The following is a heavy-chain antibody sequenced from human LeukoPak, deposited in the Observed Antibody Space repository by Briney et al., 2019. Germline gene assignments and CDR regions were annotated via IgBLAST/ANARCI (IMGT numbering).Heavy chain of an antibody. D-gene: IGHD3-10*01. CDR2: FFGIYGST. Sequence: GVPLSLLCAASGFTFSKYAMMWLRESRGQGRAGLSSFFGIYGSTNYADSVKGRFTISRDNSKNTLYLQMNSLRSDDTAVYYCARVPMVRGVIALFPSFDYWGQGTLVTVSS. J-gene: IGHJ4*02. CDR1: GFTFSKYA. CDR3: ARVPMVRGVIALFPSFDY. V-gene: IGHV3-23*01.